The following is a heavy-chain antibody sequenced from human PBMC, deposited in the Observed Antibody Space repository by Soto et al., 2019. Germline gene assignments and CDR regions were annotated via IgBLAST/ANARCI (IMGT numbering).Heavy chain of an antibody. J-gene: IGHJ4*02. CDR3: AKGSGSQSSTDYFDY. Sequence: PGGSLRLSCAASGFTFSSYAMSWVRQAPGKGLEWVSAISGSGGSTYYADSVKGRFTISGDNSKNTLYLQMNSLGAEDTAVYYCAKGSGSQSSTDYFDYWGQGTQVTVSS. D-gene: IGHD6-13*01. V-gene: IGHV3-23*01. CDR2: ISGSGGST. CDR1: GFTFSSYA.